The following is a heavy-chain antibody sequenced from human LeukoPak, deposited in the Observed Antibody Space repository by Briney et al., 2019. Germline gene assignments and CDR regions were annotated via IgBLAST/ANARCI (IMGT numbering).Heavy chain of an antibody. D-gene: IGHD3-22*01. CDR2: IYPGDSDT. Sequence: GESLKISCKGSGYXFTSYWIGWVRQMPGKGLEYMGIIYPGDSDTRYSPSFQGQVTISADKSVSTAYLQWSSLKASDTAMYYCARAGSSTYYHFDYWGHGTLVTVSS. CDR1: GYXFTSYW. CDR3: ARAGSSTYYHFDY. J-gene: IGHJ4*01. V-gene: IGHV5-51*01.